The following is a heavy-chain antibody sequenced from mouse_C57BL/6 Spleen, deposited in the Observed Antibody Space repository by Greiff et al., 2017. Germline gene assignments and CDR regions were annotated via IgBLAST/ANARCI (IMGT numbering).Heavy chain of an antibody. CDR2: IYPGDGDT. CDR3: ARYYGSSYGFAY. V-gene: IGHV1-80*01. J-gene: IGHJ3*01. CDR1: GYAFSSYW. D-gene: IGHD1-1*01. Sequence: VKLVESGAELVKPGASVKISCKASGYAFSSYWMNWVKQRPGKGLEWIGQIYPGDGDTNYNGKFKGKATLTADKYSSTAYMQLSSLTSEDSAVYFCARYYGSSYGFAYWGQGTLVTVSA.